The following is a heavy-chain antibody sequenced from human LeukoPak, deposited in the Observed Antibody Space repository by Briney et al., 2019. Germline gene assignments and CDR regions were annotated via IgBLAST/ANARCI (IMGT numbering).Heavy chain of an antibody. CDR3: ANLYCSSTSCPYDAFDI. CDR2: ISYDGSNK. Sequence: PGGSLRLSCAASGFTFSNYGMHWVRQAPGKGLEWVAVISYDGSNKYYADSVKGRFTISRDNSKNTLYLHMNSLRPEDTAVYYCANLYCSSTSCPYDAFDIWGQGTMVTVSS. CDR1: GFTFSNYG. D-gene: IGHD2-2*01. V-gene: IGHV3-30*18. J-gene: IGHJ3*02.